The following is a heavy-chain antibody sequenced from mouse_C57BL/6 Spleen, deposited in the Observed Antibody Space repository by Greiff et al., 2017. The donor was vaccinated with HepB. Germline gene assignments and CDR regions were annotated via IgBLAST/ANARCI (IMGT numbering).Heavy chain of an antibody. CDR3: QLGDY. J-gene: IGHJ2*01. CDR2: IDPSDSYT. V-gene: IGHV1-50*01. Sequence: VKLQQSGAELVKPGASVKLSCKASGYTFTSYWMQWVKQRPGQGLEWIGEIDPSDSYTNYNQKFKGKATLTVDTSSSTAYMQLSSLTSEDSAVSCCQLGDYWGQGTTLTVSS. CDR1: GYTFTSYW. D-gene: IGHD4-1*02.